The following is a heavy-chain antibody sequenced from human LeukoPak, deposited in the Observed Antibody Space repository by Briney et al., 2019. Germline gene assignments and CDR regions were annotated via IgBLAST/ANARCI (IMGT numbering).Heavy chain of an antibody. CDR2: IYYSGGT. Sequence: SETLSLTCTVSGGSISSYYWSWIRQPPGKGLEWIGYIYYSGGTNYNPSLKSRVTISVDTSKNQFSLKLSSVTAADTAVYYCARGDGSGSYYYYYYGMDVWGQGTTVTVSS. CDR3: ARGDGSGSYYYYYYGMDV. D-gene: IGHD3-10*01. CDR1: GGSISSYY. V-gene: IGHV4-59*01. J-gene: IGHJ6*02.